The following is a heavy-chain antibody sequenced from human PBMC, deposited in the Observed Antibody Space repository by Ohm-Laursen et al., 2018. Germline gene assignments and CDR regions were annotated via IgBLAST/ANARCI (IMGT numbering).Heavy chain of an antibody. CDR3: ARDWKDGYSNYWYFDL. D-gene: IGHD5-24*01. CDR1: GGSISSYY. J-gene: IGHJ2*01. CDR2: IYYSGST. V-gene: IGHV4-59*01. Sequence: SDTLSLTCSVSGGSISSYYWTWIRQPPGKGLEWIGYIYYSGSTNSNPSLKSRVTISVDTSKNQFSLKLTSVTAADTAVYYCARDWKDGYSNYWYFDLWGRGTLVTVSS.